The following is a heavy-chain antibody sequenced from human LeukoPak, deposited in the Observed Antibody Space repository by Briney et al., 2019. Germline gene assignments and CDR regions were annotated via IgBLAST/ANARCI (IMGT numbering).Heavy chain of an antibody. J-gene: IGHJ5*02. CDR1: GYTFTSYG. CDR2: VSAYNGNT. D-gene: IGHD3-3*01. CDR3: ARLSYDFWSGYPTGVNWFDP. Sequence: ASVKVSCEASGYTFTSYGISWVRQTPGQGLEWMRWVSAYNGNTNYAQKLQGRVTMTTDTSTSTAYMELRSLRSDDTAVYYCARLSYDFWSGYPTGVNWFDPWGQGTLVTVSS. V-gene: IGHV1-18*01.